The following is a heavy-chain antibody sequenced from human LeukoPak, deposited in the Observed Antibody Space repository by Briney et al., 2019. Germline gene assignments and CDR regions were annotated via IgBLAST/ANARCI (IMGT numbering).Heavy chain of an antibody. CDR2: ITGSSSAM. CDR3: ASDVVGGTTNY. Sequence: PSGGSLRLSCAASGFTFSSSNMPWVRQAPGKGLEWVSYITGSSSAMYYADSVKGRFTISRDNAKDSLFLQMNSLRAEDTAVYYCASDVVGGTTNYWGQGTLVTVSS. D-gene: IGHD1-26*01. J-gene: IGHJ4*02. CDR1: GFTFSSSN. V-gene: IGHV3-48*01.